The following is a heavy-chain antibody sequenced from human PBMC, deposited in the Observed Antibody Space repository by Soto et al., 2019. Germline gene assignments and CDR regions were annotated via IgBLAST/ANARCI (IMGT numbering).Heavy chain of an antibody. CDR2: ISSNSAYI. CDR1: GFTFRSFT. D-gene: IGHD6-13*01. CDR3: TRDASRDSSARGWFDP. Sequence: PGGALRLSCAVSGFTFRSFTINWFRQAPVNGLEWVSTISSNSAYIYYTDALRGRFTISRDNAKNSLHLQMNSLRAEDTAVDYCTRDASRDSSARGWFDPWGPGTLVTV. V-gene: IGHV3-21*01. J-gene: IGHJ5*02.